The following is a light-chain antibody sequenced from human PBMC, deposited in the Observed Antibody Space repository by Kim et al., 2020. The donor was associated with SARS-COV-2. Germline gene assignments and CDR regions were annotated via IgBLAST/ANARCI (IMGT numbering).Light chain of an antibody. CDR1: SGHSSYA. CDR2: LNSDGSH. V-gene: IGLV4-69*01. Sequence: ASVKLTCTPSSGHSSYANAWHQQQPEKGARYLMKLNSDGSHSKGDGIPDRFSGYSSGAGRYLTISRLQSEDEADYYCQTWGTGTWVFGGGTQLTVL. CDR3: QTWGTGTWV. J-gene: IGLJ3*02.